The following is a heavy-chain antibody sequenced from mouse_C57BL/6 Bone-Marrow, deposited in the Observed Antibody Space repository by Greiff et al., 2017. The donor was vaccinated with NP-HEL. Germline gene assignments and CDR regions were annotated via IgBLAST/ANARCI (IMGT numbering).Heavy chain of an antibody. CDR3: ARVDGYYPFAY. V-gene: IGHV1-81*01. CDR2: IYPRSGNT. J-gene: IGHJ3*01. CDR1: GYTFTSYG. Sequence: QVQLQQSGAELARPGASVKLSCKASGYTFTSYGISWVKQRTGQGLEWIGEIYPRSGNTYHNEKFKGKATLTADKSSSTAYMELRSLTSEDSAVYFCARVDGYYPFAYWGQGTLVTVSA. D-gene: IGHD2-3*01.